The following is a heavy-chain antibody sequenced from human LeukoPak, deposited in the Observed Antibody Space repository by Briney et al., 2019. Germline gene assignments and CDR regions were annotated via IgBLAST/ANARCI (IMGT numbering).Heavy chain of an antibody. V-gene: IGHV1-2*02. Sequence: GASVKVSCKASGYTFTDYNIHWVRQAPGQGLEWMGWISPNSGGTNYAQKFQGRVTMTRDTSITTASMELSRLRSDGTAMYYCTVWFGELTHWGQGTLVTVSS. CDR2: ISPNSGGT. D-gene: IGHD3-10*01. J-gene: IGHJ4*02. CDR3: TVWFGELTH. CDR1: GYTFTDYN.